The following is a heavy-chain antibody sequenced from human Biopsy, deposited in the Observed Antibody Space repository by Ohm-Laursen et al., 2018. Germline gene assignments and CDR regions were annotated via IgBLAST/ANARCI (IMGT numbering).Heavy chain of an antibody. Sequence: GASVKVSRKVSGYTFTSYDITWVRQASGQGPEWIGWLNPVSGNSNFGQKFRGRVTVTSDTSISTAYMELSGLTSDDTATYYCGRAVRNQLLADPWGQGTLVTVTS. CDR3: GRAVRNQLLADP. CDR2: LNPVSGNS. J-gene: IGHJ5*02. CDR1: GYTFTSYD. V-gene: IGHV1-8*01. D-gene: IGHD1-7*01.